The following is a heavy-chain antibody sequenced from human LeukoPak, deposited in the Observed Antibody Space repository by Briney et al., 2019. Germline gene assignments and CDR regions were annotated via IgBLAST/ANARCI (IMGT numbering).Heavy chain of an antibody. Sequence: GRSLRLSCAASGFTFSSYGMHWARQAPGKGLEWVAVIWYDGSNKYYADSVKGRFTISRDNSKNTLYLQMNSLRAEDTAVYYCARDTYYDSSGYLDYWGQGTLVTVSS. V-gene: IGHV3-33*01. CDR3: ARDTYYDSSGYLDY. J-gene: IGHJ4*02. D-gene: IGHD3-22*01. CDR2: IWYDGSNK. CDR1: GFTFSSYG.